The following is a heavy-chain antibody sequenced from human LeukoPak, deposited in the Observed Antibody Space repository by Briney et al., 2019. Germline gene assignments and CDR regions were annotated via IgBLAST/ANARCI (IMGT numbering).Heavy chain of an antibody. CDR1: GGSISSYY. J-gene: IGHJ3*02. V-gene: IGHV4-59*01. CDR2: IYYSGST. CDR3: ARDLTALAFDI. Sequence: SETLSLTCTVSGGSISSYYWSWIRQPPGKGLEWIGYIYYSGSTNYNPSLKSRVTISVDTSKYQFSLKLSSVTAADTAVYYCARDLTALAFDIWGQGTMVTVSS. D-gene: IGHD2-21*02.